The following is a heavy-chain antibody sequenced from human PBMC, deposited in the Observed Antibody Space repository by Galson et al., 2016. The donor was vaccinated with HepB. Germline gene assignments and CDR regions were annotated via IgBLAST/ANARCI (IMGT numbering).Heavy chain of an antibody. Sequence: SLRLSCAASGFTFSSYAMNWVRQAPGKGLEWVSVISGTGGTTYYADSVKGRFTISRDNSKNTLYLQMNSLRAEDTAIYYCAKDRNIAAAGSYWYFDLWGRGTLVTVSS. J-gene: IGHJ2*01. V-gene: IGHV3-23*01. CDR3: AKDRNIAAAGSYWYFDL. CDR1: GFTFSSYA. CDR2: ISGTGGTT. D-gene: IGHD6-13*01.